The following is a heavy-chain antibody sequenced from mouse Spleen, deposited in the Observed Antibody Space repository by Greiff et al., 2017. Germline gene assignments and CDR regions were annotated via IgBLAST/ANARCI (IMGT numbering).Heavy chain of an antibody. J-gene: IGHJ3*01. CDR3: ARGLWSRGWFAY. CDR1: GYSITSGYY. V-gene: IGHV3-6*01. CDR2: ISYDGSN. D-gene: IGHD1-1*02. Sequence: EVKLMESGPGLVKPSQSLSLTCSVTGYSITSGYYWNWIRQFPGNKLEWMGYISYDGSNNYNPSLKNRISITRDTSKNQFFLKLNSVTTEDTATYYCARGLWSRGWFAYWGQGTLVTVSA.